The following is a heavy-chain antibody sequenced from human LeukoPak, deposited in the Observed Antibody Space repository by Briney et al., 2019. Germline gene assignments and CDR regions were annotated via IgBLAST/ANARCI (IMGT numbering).Heavy chain of an antibody. CDR3: ARQNGSYGYFDY. Sequence: SQTLSLTCTVSGGSISSGGYYWSWIRQPPGKGLEWIGYIYHSGSTYYNPSLKSRVTISVDRSKNQFSLKLSSVTAADTAVYYCARQNGSYGYFDYWGQGTLVTVSS. V-gene: IGHV4-30-2*01. CDR2: IYHSGST. J-gene: IGHJ4*02. D-gene: IGHD1-26*01. CDR1: GGSISSGGYY.